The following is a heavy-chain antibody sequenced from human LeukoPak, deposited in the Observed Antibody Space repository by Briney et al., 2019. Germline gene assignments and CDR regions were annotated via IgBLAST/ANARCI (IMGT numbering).Heavy chain of an antibody. Sequence: GGSLRLSCEASGFIITSHWMSWVRQAPGKRQEWVANIKQDGSDKYYLDSVKGRFTISRDNAKNSLYLQMNSLRDEDTAMYYCVRGGGTLDMWGQGTMVTVSS. CDR1: GFIITSHW. J-gene: IGHJ3*02. CDR2: IKQDGSDK. V-gene: IGHV3-7*01. CDR3: VRGGGTLDM. D-gene: IGHD1-1*01.